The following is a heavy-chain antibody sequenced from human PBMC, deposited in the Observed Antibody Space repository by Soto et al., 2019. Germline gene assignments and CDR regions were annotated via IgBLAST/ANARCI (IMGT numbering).Heavy chain of an antibody. Sequence: QVQLVQSGAEVKELGHSVRVSCEASGYTLTAYYIHWMRQAPVQGLEWMGWINPKFGDTTYAQDFQGRVSMNMDMSIITVYMELVSLSSDDKAIYYGARNMDYYYGPGSGNGHGFWGQGTTVTVFS. D-gene: IGHD3-10*01. J-gene: IGHJ6*02. V-gene: IGHV1-2*02. CDR2: INPKFGDT. CDR3: ARNMDYYYGPGSGNGHGF. CDR1: GYTLTAYY.